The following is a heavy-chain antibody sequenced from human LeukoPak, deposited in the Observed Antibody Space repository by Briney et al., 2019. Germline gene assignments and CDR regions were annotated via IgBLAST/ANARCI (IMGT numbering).Heavy chain of an antibody. J-gene: IGHJ4*02. V-gene: IGHV3-30*02. CDR2: IRFDGTNK. Sequence: GGSLRLSCAASGFTFSTFGMHWVRQTPGKGLESVAFIRFDGTNKYYADSVKGRFTVSRDNSKNTLYLQMSSLRAEDTAVYYCAKDPVTYSGSFRIDYWGQGTLVTVSS. CDR1: GFTFSTFG. CDR3: AKDPVTYSGSFRIDY. D-gene: IGHD1-26*01.